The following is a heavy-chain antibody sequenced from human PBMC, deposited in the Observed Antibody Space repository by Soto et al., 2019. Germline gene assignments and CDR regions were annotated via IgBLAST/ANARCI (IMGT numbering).Heavy chain of an antibody. D-gene: IGHD6-6*01. J-gene: IGHJ6*02. CDR2: IIPIFGTA. CDR3: AIGIIAARLRPYYYYGMDV. CDR1: GGTFSSYA. V-gene: IGHV1-69*13. Sequence: EASVKVSCKASGGTFSSYAISWVRQAPGQGLEWMGGIIPIFGTANYAQKFQGRVTITADESTSTAYMELSSLRSEDTAVYYCAIGIIAARLRPYYYYGMDVWGQGTTVTVSS.